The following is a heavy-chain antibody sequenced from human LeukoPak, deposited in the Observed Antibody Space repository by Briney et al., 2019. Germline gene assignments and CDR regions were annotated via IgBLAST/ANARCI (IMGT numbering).Heavy chain of an antibody. CDR1: GFTFSNYW. D-gene: IGHD6-6*01. J-gene: IGHJ4*02. Sequence: PGGSLRLSCAASGFTFSNYWMSWVRQAPGKGLEWVANIKQDGSEKYYVDSVKGRFTISRDSAKNSLYLQMNSLRAEDTAVYYCAREYSSLYYFDYWGQGTLVTVSS. CDR2: IKQDGSEK. CDR3: AREYSSLYYFDY. V-gene: IGHV3-7*01.